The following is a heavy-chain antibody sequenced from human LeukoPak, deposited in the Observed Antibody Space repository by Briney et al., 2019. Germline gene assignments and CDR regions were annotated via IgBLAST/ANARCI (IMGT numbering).Heavy chain of an antibody. CDR1: GFIFSDYG. CDR2: TRFDGSIK. Sequence: PGGPLRLSCAVSGFIFSDYGFHWVRQAPGKGLEWVAVTRFDGSIKQYADSVKGRFTISRDDSKNTLYLQMNFLKSEDTAVYYCARWGGTRQYYFDYWGQGTLVTVSS. V-gene: IGHV3-33*01. CDR3: ARWGGTRQYYFDY. J-gene: IGHJ4*02. D-gene: IGHD1-1*01.